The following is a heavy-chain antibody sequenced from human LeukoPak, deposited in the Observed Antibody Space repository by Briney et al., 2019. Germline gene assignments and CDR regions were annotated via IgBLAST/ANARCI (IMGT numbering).Heavy chain of an antibody. CDR1: GGSFSGYY. D-gene: IGHD6-6*01. Sequence: SETLSLTCAVYGGSFSGYYWSWIRQPPGKGLEWIGEINHSGSTNYNPSLKSRVSISVDTSKNQFSLKLSSVTAADTAVYYCARGYRYSSSSVSPYYYYGIDVWGQGTTVTVSS. J-gene: IGHJ6*02. V-gene: IGHV4-34*01. CDR2: INHSGST. CDR3: ARGYRYSSSSVSPYYYYGIDV.